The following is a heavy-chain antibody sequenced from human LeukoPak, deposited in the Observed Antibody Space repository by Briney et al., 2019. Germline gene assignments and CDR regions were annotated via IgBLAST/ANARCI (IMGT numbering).Heavy chain of an antibody. J-gene: IGHJ4*02. CDR3: AKRFLEWLSPGGYFDY. CDR2: ISGSGGST. CDR1: GFTFSSYA. D-gene: IGHD3-3*01. V-gene: IGHV3-23*01. Sequence: PGGSLRLSCAASGFTFSSYAMSWVRQAPGKGLEWVSAISGSGGSTYYADSVKGRFTISRDNSKNTPYLQMNSLRAEDTAVYYCAKRFLEWLSPGGYFDYWGQGTLVTVSS.